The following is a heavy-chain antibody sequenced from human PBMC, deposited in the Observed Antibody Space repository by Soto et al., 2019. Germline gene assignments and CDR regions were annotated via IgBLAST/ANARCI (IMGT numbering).Heavy chain of an antibody. CDR3: ARAFWALAQWEEPGMHV. V-gene: IGHV1-69*01. CDR2: IIPIFGTA. CDR1: GGTFSSYA. Sequence: QVQLVQSGAEVKKPGSSVKVSCKASGGTFSSYAISWVRQAPGQGLEWMGGIIPIFGTANYAQKFQGRVTITADEYTSTAYMELSSLRSEDTVVYYCARAFWALAQWEEPGMHVWGQGTTVTVSS. D-gene: IGHD1-26*01. J-gene: IGHJ6*02.